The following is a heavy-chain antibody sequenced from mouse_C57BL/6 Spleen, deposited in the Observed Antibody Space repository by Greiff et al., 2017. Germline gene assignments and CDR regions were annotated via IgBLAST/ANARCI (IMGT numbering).Heavy chain of an antibody. J-gene: IGHJ4*01. Sequence: QVHVKQSGAELARPGASVKLSCKASGYTFTSYGISWVKQRTGQGLEWIGEIYPRSGNTYYNEKFKGKATLTADKSSSTAYMELRSLTSEDSAVYFCASGDYDGDYYAMDYWGQGTSVTVSS. D-gene: IGHD2-4*01. V-gene: IGHV1-81*01. CDR3: ASGDYDGDYYAMDY. CDR1: GYTFTSYG. CDR2: IYPRSGNT.